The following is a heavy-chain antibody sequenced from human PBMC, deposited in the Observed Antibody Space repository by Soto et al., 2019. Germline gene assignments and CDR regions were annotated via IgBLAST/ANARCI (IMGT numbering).Heavy chain of an antibody. J-gene: IGHJ3*02. V-gene: IGHV4-61*01. CDR3: ARDPKVGSRAFDI. D-gene: IGHD1-26*01. CDR1: GGSVSSGSYY. Sequence: SETLSLTCTVSGGSVSSGSYYWSWIRQPPGKGLEWIGYIYYSGSTNYNPSLKSRVTISVDTSKNQFSLKLSSVTAADTAVYYCARDPKVGSRAFDIWGQGTMVTVSS. CDR2: IYYSGST.